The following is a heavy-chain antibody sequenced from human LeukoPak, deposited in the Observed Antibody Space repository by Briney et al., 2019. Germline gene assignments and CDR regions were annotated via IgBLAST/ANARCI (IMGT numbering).Heavy chain of an antibody. D-gene: IGHD2-8*01. CDR3: ARVVYYFYAMDV. CDR2: INPNSGGT. V-gene: IGHV1-2*02. CDR1: GYTFTSYG. J-gene: IGHJ6*02. Sequence: ASVKVSCKASGYTFTSYGISWVRQAPGQGLEWMGWINPNSGGTNYAQKFQGRVHMTRDTSISTAYMELSRLRSDDTALYYCARVVYYFYAMDVWGQGTTVTVSS.